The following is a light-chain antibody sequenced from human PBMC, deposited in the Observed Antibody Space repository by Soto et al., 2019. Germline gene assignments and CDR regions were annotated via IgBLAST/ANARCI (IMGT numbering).Light chain of an antibody. CDR2: WAS. Sequence: DIVMAQSPDSLAVSLGERATINCQSSQSVLHTSTNKSYLAWYQQKPGQPPKLLIYWASTRESGVPDHFSGSGSGTDFTLTISSLEAEDVAVYYCQQYWRDTRTFGQGTKVEI. V-gene: IGKV4-1*01. CDR1: QSVLHTSTNKSY. J-gene: IGKJ1*01. CDR3: QQYWRDTRT.